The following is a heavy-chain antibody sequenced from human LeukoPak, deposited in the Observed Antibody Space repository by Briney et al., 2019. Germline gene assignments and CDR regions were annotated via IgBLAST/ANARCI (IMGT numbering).Heavy chain of an antibody. CDR3: ARSYTSGWSRGFDP. CDR1: GFTFSNYT. CDR2: ISYDGSNK. V-gene: IGHV3-30-3*01. J-gene: IGHJ5*02. Sequence: GGSLRLSCAASGFTFSNYTVHWVRQAPGKGLEWVAVISYDGSNKYYADSVKGRFTISRDNSKNTLYLQMNSVRVEDTAVYYCARSYTSGWSRGFDPWGQGTLVTVSS. D-gene: IGHD6-19*01.